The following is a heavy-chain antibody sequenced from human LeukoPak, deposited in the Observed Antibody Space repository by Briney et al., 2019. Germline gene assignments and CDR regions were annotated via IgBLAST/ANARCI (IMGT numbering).Heavy chain of an antibody. J-gene: IGHJ6*04. V-gene: IGHV3-30*03. Sequence: PGGSLRLSCAASGFTFSSYDMHWVRQAPGKWLEWVAVISYDGSNKYYADFVKGRFTISRDNAKNSLYLQMNSLRAEDTAVYYCARDRGFGQADVWGKGTTVTVSS. CDR3: ARDRGFGQADV. CDR1: GFTFSSYD. D-gene: IGHD3-10*01. CDR2: ISYDGSNK.